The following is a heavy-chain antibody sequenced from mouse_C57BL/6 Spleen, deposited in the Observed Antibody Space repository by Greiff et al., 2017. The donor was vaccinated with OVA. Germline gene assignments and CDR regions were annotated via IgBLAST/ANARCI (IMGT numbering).Heavy chain of an antibody. J-gene: IGHJ2*01. Sequence: QVQLQQPGAELVKPGASVKLSCKASGYTFTSYWMQWVKQRPGQGLEWIGEIDPSDSYTNYNQKFKGKATLTVDTSSSTAYMQLSSLTSEDSAVYYCARSEWPVVADFDYWGQGTTLTVSS. CDR3: ARSEWPVVADFDY. V-gene: IGHV1-50*01. CDR1: GYTFTSYW. D-gene: IGHD1-1*01. CDR2: IDPSDSYT.